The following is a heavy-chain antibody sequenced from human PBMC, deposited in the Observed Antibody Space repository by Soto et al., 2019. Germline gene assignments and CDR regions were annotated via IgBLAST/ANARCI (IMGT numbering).Heavy chain of an antibody. CDR3: ARVDYSKVGGYYYYGMDV. V-gene: IGHV4-34*01. D-gene: IGHD4-4*01. CDR1: GGSFSGYY. CDR2: INHSGST. J-gene: IGHJ6*02. Sequence: QVQLQQWGAGLLKPSETLSLTCAVYGGSFSGYYWSWIRQPPGKGLEWIGEINHSGSTNYNPSLKSRVTIPVDTSKNQCSLKLSSVTAADTAVYYCARVDYSKVGGYYYYGMDVWGQGTTVTVSS.